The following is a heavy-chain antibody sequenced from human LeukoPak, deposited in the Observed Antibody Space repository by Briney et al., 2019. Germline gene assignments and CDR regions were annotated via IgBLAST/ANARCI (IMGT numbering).Heavy chain of an antibody. V-gene: IGHV3-NL1*01. D-gene: IGHD4-17*01. CDR2: IYSGGST. Sequence: GGSLRLSCAASGFTFSSYAMHWVRQAPGKGLERVSVIYSGGSTYYADSVKGRFTISRDNSKNTLYLQMNSLRTEDTAVYYCARDDVTTTFDYWGQGTLVTVSS. CDR1: GFTFSSYA. J-gene: IGHJ4*02. CDR3: ARDDVTTTFDY.